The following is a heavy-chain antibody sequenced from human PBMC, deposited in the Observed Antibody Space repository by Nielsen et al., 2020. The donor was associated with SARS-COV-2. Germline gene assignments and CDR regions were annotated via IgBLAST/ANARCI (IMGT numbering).Heavy chain of an antibody. CDR3: ARDHGYNYAYGHYYYGMDV. CDR1: GGSISSYY. Sequence: SETLSLTCTVSGGSISSYYWSWIRQPSGKGLEWIGYISNTGSTNYNPSLQSRVTISVDTSKNQFSLKLSSVTAADTAVYYCARDHGYNYAYGHYYYGMDVWGQGTTVTVSS. J-gene: IGHJ6*02. V-gene: IGHV4-59*01. D-gene: IGHD5-24*01. CDR2: ISNTGST.